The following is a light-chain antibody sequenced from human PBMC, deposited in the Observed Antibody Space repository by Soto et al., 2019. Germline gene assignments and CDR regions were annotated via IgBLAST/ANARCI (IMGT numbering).Light chain of an antibody. J-gene: IGKJ1*01. V-gene: IGKV3-11*01. CDR1: PSVTNF. CDR2: AAS. CDR3: QQRSNWPRT. Sequence: EIVLTQSPATLSLSPGERATLSCRASPSVTNFLAWYQQKPGQAPRLLIYAASSRATGIPDRFSGGGSGTDFTLTISSLENEDLAVYVCQQRSNWPRTFGQGTKVDIK.